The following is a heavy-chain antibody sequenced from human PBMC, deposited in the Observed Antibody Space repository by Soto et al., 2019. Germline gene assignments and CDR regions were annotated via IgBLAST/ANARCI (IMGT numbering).Heavy chain of an antibody. Sequence: EVQLVESGGGLVQPGRSLRLSCAASGFTFADYAMHWVRQAPGKGLEWVSGISWNTGSIGYADSVEGRFTISRDNAKNSLYLQMNSLRAEDTALYYCAKDKWEVSYYFDYWGQGTLVTVSS. V-gene: IGHV3-9*01. CDR2: ISWNTGSI. CDR3: AKDKWEVSYYFDY. D-gene: IGHD3-16*02. J-gene: IGHJ4*02. CDR1: GFTFADYA.